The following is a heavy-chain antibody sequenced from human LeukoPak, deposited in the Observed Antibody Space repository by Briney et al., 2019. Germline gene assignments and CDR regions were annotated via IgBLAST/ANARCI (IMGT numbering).Heavy chain of an antibody. V-gene: IGHV3-74*01. CDR2: IKSDGGIT. CDR1: GLTIRTSW. J-gene: IGHJ4*02. CDR3: ARSNQADDY. D-gene: IGHD1-14*01. Sequence: GSLRLSCAASGLTIRTSWMHWVRQAPGKGLVWVSRIKSDGGITSYTDSVKGRFTISRDNAKNTLYLQMDSLRAEDTGVYYCARSNQADDYWGQGTLVTVSS.